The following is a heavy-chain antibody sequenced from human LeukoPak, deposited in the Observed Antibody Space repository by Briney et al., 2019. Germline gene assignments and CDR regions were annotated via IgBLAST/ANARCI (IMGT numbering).Heavy chain of an antibody. J-gene: IGHJ5*02. D-gene: IGHD3-10*01. Sequence: PGGSLRLSCAASGFTFSSYSMNWVRQAPGKGLEWVSSISSSSSYIYYADSVKGRFTISRDNAKNSLYLQMNSLRAEDTAVYYCARDLIITMVRGVGLDPWGQGTLVTVSS. CDR3: ARDLIITMVRGVGLDP. CDR1: GFTFSSYS. CDR2: ISSSSSYI. V-gene: IGHV3-21*01.